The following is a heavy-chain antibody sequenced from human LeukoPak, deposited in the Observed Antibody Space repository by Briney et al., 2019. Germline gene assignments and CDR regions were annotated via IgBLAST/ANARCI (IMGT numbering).Heavy chain of an antibody. CDR3: ARDRVCSGGSCYSGFDY. Sequence: PGGSLRLSCAASGFTFSDYYMSWIRQAPGKGLEWVSYISSSSSYTNYADSVKGRFTISRDNAKNSLYLQMNSLRAEDTAVYYCARDRVCSGGSCYSGFDYWGQGTLVTVSS. J-gene: IGHJ4*02. V-gene: IGHV3-11*06. D-gene: IGHD2-15*01. CDR1: GFTFSDYY. CDR2: ISSSSSYT.